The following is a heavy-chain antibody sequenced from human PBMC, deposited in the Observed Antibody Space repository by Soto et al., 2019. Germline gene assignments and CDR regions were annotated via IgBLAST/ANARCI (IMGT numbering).Heavy chain of an antibody. CDR3: ARDARAVAGTDY. V-gene: IGHV3-21*04. CDR1: VLNFRDYH. D-gene: IGHD6-19*01. Sequence: PWGALIVSCAASVLNFRDYHMSMLRQAPGKGLEWVSTISSDSTYSHYAESLQGRFSISRDNAKNSLYLHLHGLRAEDAALYYCARDARAVAGTDYWGQGTMVTGSS. CDR2: ISSDSTYS. J-gene: IGHJ4*02.